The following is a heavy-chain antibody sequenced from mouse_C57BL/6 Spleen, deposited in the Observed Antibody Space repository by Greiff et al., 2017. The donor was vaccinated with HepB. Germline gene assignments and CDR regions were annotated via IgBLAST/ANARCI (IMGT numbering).Heavy chain of an antibody. CDR3: VRGGRGYYFDY. V-gene: IGHV10-1*01. D-gene: IGHD3-3*01. CDR1: GFSFNTYA. J-gene: IGHJ2*01. CDR2: IRSKSNNYAT. Sequence: DVMLVESGGGLVQPKGSLKLSCAASGFSFNTYAMNWVRQAPGKGVEWVARIRSKSNNYATYYADSVKDRFTISRDDSESMLYLQMNNLKTEDTAMYYCVRGGRGYYFDYWGQGTTLTVSS.